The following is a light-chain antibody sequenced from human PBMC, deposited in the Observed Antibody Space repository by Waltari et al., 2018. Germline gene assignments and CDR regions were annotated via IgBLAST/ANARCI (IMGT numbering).Light chain of an antibody. Sequence: EIVLTQSPGTLSLSPVERATISCRASQSVGRSLAWYQQKPGLPPRLLIYDTSSRATGTPGRFSGSGSGTDFSLAISSLEPEDFAVYFCQHYVNLPVTFGQGTKVEI. CDR2: DTS. V-gene: IGKV3-20*01. CDR1: QSVGRS. J-gene: IGKJ1*01. CDR3: QHYVNLPVT.